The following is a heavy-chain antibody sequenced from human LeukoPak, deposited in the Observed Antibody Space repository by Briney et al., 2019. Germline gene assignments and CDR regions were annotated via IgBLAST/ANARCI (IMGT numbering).Heavy chain of an antibody. D-gene: IGHD2-2*02. J-gene: IGHJ4*02. CDR1: GGSFSGYY. V-gene: IGHV4-34*01. CDR3: ARGRMYCSSTSCYTGVVDY. Sequence: PSETLSLTCAVYGGSFSGYYWSWIRQPPGKGLEWIGEISHSGSTNYNPSLKSRVTISVDTSKNQFSLKLSSVTAADTAVYYCARGRMYCSSTSCYTGVVDYWGQGTLVTVSS. CDR2: ISHSGST.